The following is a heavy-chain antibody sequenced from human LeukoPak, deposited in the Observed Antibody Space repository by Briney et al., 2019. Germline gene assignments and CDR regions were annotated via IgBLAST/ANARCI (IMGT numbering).Heavy chain of an antibody. V-gene: IGHV3-74*01. CDR2: INSDGSSI. Sequence: GGSLRLSCEASGFTFSSYWMHWVRQAPGKGLVWVSRINSDGSSISYADSVKGRFTISRDNAKSTLYLQMNSLRVEDTAVYYCSASADHWGQGTLVTVSS. J-gene: IGHJ4*02. D-gene: IGHD3-3*01. CDR3: SASADH. CDR1: GFTFSSYW.